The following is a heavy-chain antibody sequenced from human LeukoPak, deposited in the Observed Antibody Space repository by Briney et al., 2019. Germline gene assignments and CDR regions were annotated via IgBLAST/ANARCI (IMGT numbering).Heavy chain of an antibody. V-gene: IGHV3-21*01. CDR2: ISSSSSYI. D-gene: IGHD3-3*01. J-gene: IGHJ4*02. Sequence: GGSLRLSCAASGFSFNTYSMNWVRQAPGKGLEWVSSISSSSSYIYYADSVKGRFTISRGNAKNSLYLQMNSLRAEDTAVYYCARVYDFWSGYYFDYWGQGTLVTVSS. CDR3: ARVYDFWSGYYFDY. CDR1: GFSFNTYS.